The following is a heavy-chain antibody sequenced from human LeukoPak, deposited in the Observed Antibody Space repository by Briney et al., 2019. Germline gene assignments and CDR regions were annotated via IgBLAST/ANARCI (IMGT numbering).Heavy chain of an antibody. J-gene: IGHJ4*02. CDR2: INPSGGST. D-gene: IGHD3-16*02. CDR1: GYTFTSYY. Sequence: ASVKVSCKASGYTFTSYYMHWVRQAPGQGLEWMGIINPSGGSTSYAQKFQGRVTMTRDTSASTVYMELSSLRSEDTAVYYCARGRGYYDYVWGSYRYPDLFDYWAQGTLDTVSS. V-gene: IGHV1-46*01. CDR3: ARGRGYYDYVWGSYRYPDLFDY.